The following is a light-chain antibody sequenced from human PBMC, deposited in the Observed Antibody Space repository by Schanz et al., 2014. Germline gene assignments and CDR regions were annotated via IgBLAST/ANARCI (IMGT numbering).Light chain of an antibody. CDR1: SGHSSYA. J-gene: IGLJ3*02. CDR2: LKNDGSH. CDR3: QTWGTGSWV. Sequence: QLVLTQSPSASASLGASVKVTCTLSSGHSSYAIAWHQQQPEKGPRYLMKLKNDGSHTKGDGIPDRFSGSSSGAERYLIISSLQSEDEADYYCQTWGTGSWVFGGGTKLTVL. V-gene: IGLV4-69*01.